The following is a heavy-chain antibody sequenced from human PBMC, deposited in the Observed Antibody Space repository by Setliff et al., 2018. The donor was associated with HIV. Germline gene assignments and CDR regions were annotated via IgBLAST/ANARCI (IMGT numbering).Heavy chain of an antibody. CDR1: GFTLPSYS. Sequence: SLRLSCAASGFTLPSYSMTWVRQAPGKGLEWVSFISSSSSTIYYADSVKGRFTISRDNAKNSLDLQMNSLRAEDTAVYYCARGGLGYFYYYYVDVWGKGTTVTVSS. D-gene: IGHD7-27*01. V-gene: IGHV3-48*01. CDR2: ISSSSSTI. CDR3: ARGGLGYFYYYYVDV. J-gene: IGHJ6*03.